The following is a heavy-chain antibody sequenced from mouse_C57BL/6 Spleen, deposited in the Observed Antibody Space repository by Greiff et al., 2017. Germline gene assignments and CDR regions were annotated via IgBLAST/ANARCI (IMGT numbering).Heavy chain of an antibody. CDR1: GYTFTSYW. Sequence: VQLVESGAELVKPGASVKLSCKASGYTFTSYWMHWVKQRPGQGLEWIGMIHPNSGSTNYNEKFKSKATLTVDKSSSTAYMQLSSLTSEDSAVYYCARDGYYEDFDVWGTGTTVTVSS. CDR2: IHPNSGST. D-gene: IGHD2-3*01. J-gene: IGHJ1*03. CDR3: ARDGYYEDFDV. V-gene: IGHV1-64*01.